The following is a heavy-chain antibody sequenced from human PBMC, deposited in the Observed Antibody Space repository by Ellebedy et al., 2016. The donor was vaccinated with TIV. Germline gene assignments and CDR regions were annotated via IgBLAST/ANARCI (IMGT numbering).Heavy chain of an antibody. CDR3: ARGRSFN. CDR1: GFTFISYV. CDR2: ISGSGGST. V-gene: IGHV3-23*01. D-gene: IGHD3-10*01. J-gene: IGHJ4*02. Sequence: GESLKISCAASGFTFISYVMTWVRQAPGKGLEWVSTISGSGGSTYYADSVKGRFTISRDNSKNTLYLQMNSLRAEDTAVYYCARGRSFNWGQGTLVTVSS.